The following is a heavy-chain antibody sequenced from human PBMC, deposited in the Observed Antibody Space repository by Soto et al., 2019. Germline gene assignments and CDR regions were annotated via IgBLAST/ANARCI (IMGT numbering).Heavy chain of an antibody. CDR3: ARSQLYVWGSYRRNYFDF. V-gene: IGHV4-34*01. CDR2: INHSGST. D-gene: IGHD3-16*01. CDR1: GGTFSGYY. J-gene: IGHJ4*02. Sequence: QVQLQQWGAGLLKPSETLSLTCAVYGGTFSGYYRSWIRQPPGKGLEWIGEINHSGSTNYNPSLKSRVTISVDTSKNQFSLKLSSVAAADEAVYYCARSQLYVWGSYRRNYFDFWGQGTLVTVSS.